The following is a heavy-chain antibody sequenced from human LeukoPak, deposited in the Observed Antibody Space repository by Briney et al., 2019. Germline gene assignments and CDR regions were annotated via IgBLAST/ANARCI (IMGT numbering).Heavy chain of an antibody. Sequence: GGSVRLSCAASGFDFSTYVMAWVRQAPGRGLEWVSSITGRGTSTYYADAVEGRFTISRDNSKNTLFLQMNSLTAGDTAVYYCAKDKTGEQLIGGYFDYWGQGTLVTVSS. J-gene: IGHJ4*02. D-gene: IGHD6-6*01. CDR3: AKDKTGEQLIGGYFDY. CDR2: ITGRGTST. V-gene: IGHV3-23*01. CDR1: GFDFSTYV.